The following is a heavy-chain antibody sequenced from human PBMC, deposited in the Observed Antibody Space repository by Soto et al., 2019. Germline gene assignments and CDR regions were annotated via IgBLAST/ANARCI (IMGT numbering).Heavy chain of an antibody. CDR3: ARAATNMAPDQLGLVGGYSYSYMDV. CDR2: ISAYNGDT. Sequence: QVQLVQSGGEVKKPGASVKVSCKASGYTFTSYGISWVRQAPGQGLEWMGWISAYNGDTNYPQKLQGRVTMTIDTSTNTDYMDMRSLRYDDTAVYYCARAATNMAPDQLGLVGGYSYSYMDVWGKGTTVTVSS. CDR1: GYTFTSYG. J-gene: IGHJ6*03. D-gene: IGHD2-15*01. V-gene: IGHV1-18*01.